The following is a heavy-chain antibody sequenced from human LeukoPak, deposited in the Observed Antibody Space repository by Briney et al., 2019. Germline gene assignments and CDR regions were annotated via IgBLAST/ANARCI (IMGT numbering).Heavy chain of an antibody. D-gene: IGHD2-21*01. CDR2: IYSGGST. CDR1: GFTVSSNY. V-gene: IGHV3-66*01. Sequence: PGGSLRLSCAASGFTVSSNYMSWVRQAPGKGLEWVSVIYSGGSTYYADSVKGRFTISRDNSKNTLYLQMNSLRAEDTAVYYCARDSLYCGGDCYDYWGQGTLVTVSS. J-gene: IGHJ4*02. CDR3: ARDSLYCGGDCYDY.